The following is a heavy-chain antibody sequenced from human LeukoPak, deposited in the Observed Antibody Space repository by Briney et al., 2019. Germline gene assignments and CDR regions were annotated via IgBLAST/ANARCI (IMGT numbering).Heavy chain of an antibody. CDR2: IYHSGST. V-gene: IGHV4-34*01. J-gene: IGHJ4*02. CDR3: ARVRITAARKGGYFDY. CDR1: GGSFSGYY. D-gene: IGHD6-6*01. Sequence: SETLSLTCAVYGGSFSGYYWSWIRQPPGKGLEWIGEIYHSGSTNYSPSLKSRVTISVDKSKNQFSLKLSSVTAADTAVYYCARVRITAARKGGYFDYWGQGTLVTVSS.